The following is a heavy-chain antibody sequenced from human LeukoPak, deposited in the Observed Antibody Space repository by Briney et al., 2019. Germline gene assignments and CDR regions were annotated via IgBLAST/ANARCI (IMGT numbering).Heavy chain of an antibody. D-gene: IGHD6-19*01. CDR1: GFTFSSYA. CDR2: ISDSGGST. CDR3: AKDPTLYSSGWPDY. Sequence: GGSLRLSRAASGFTFSSYAMSWVRQAPGKGLEWVSAISDSGGSTYYADSVKGRFTISRDNSKNTLYLQMNSLRAEDTAVYYCAKDPTLYSSGWPDYWGQGTLVTVPS. V-gene: IGHV3-23*01. J-gene: IGHJ4*02.